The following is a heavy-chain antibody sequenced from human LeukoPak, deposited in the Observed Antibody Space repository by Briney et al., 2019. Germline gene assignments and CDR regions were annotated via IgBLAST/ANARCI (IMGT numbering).Heavy chain of an antibody. J-gene: IGHJ4*02. CDR3: AKDIVGVPRGFDY. Sequence: GGSLRLSCAASGFTFSSYAIHWVRQAPGKGLEWVAFISNNGRNKDYADSVKGRFTISRDNSKNTLYLQMNSLRAEDTAVYYCAKDIVGVPRGFDYWGQGTLVTVSS. CDR1: GFTFSSYA. CDR2: ISNNGRNK. D-gene: IGHD1-26*01. V-gene: IGHV3-30*04.